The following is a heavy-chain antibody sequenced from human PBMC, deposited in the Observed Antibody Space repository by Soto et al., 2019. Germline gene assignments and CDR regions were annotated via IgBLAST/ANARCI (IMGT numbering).Heavy chain of an antibody. CDR1: GFSFSSYA. D-gene: IGHD2-8*01. CDR3: ASRSATVLSLTY. J-gene: IGHJ4*02. V-gene: IGHV3-23*01. CDR2: ISGSFGST. Sequence: GGSLRLSCVASGFSFSSYAMNWVRQAPGKWLEWVSTISGSFGSTYYADYVQGRFTVSRDNSKNTLYLQMNSLSAEDTAVYYCASRSATVLSLTYWGPGTQVTVSS.